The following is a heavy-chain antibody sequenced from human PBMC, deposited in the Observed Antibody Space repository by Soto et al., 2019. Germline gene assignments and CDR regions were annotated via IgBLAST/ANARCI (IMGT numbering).Heavy chain of an antibody. CDR2: IYYSGST. D-gene: IGHD3-10*01. CDR1: GGSITSYN. V-gene: IGHV4-59*01. J-gene: IGHJ5*02. Sequence: SETLSLTCTVSGGSITSYNWNWLRQPPGKALEWIGYIYYSGSTYYNPSLKSRVTMSVDTSRNQLLLQLNSVTAADTAVYYCARESAGSGKNNWFDPWGQGTLVTVSS. CDR3: ARESAGSGKNNWFDP.